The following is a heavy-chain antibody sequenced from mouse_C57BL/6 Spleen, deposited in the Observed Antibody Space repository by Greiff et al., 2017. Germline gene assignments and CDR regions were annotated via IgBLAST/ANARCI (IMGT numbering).Heavy chain of an antibody. Sequence: VQLQQSGPELVKPGASVKISCKASGYAFSSSWMNWVKQRPGKGLEWIGRIYPGDGDTNYNGKFKGKATLTAAKSSSTAYMQLSSLTSEDSAVYFCARWSYYDYDGYAMDYWGQGTSVTVSS. V-gene: IGHV1-82*01. J-gene: IGHJ4*01. CDR1: GYAFSSSW. D-gene: IGHD2-4*01. CDR3: ARWSYYDYDGYAMDY. CDR2: IYPGDGDT.